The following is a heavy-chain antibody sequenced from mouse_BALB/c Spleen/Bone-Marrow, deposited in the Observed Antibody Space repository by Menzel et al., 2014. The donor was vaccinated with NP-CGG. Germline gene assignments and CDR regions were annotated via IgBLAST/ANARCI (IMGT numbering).Heavy chain of an antibody. D-gene: IGHD1-2*01. Sequence: QVQLQQSGAELVRPGTSVKVSCKASGYAFTNYLIVWVKQRPGQGLEWIGVINPGSGGTNYNEKFKGKATLTADKSSSTACMQLSSLTSDDSAVYFCASGGDYGFMDYWGQGTPVTGSS. V-gene: IGHV1-54*01. CDR3: ASGGDYGFMDY. CDR1: GYAFTNYL. CDR2: INPGSGGT. J-gene: IGHJ4*01.